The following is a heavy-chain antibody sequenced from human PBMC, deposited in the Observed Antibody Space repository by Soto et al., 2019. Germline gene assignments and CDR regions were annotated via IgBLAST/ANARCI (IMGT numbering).Heavy chain of an antibody. CDR1: GFTFSSYA. D-gene: IGHD6-19*01. Sequence: PWGSLRLSCAASGFTFSSYAMHWVRQAPGKGLEWVAVISYDGSNKYYADSVKGRFTISRDNSKNTLYLQMNSLRAEDTAVYYCARDLSAVAGTGYYYYYGMDVWGQGTTVTVSS. V-gene: IGHV3-30-3*01. J-gene: IGHJ6*02. CDR2: ISYDGSNK. CDR3: ARDLSAVAGTGYYYYYGMDV.